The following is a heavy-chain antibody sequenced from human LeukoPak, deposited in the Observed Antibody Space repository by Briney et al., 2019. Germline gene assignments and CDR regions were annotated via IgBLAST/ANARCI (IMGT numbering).Heavy chain of an antibody. CDR1: GFTFSSYS. D-gene: IGHD2-2*01. CDR3: ARDAVRAAIMGAFDI. Sequence: GGSLRLSCAASGFTFSSYSMNWVLQAPGKGLEWVSSISSSSSYIYYADSVKGRFTISRDNAKNSLYLQMNSLRAEDTAVYYCARDAVRAAIMGAFDIWGQGTMVTVSS. V-gene: IGHV3-21*01. CDR2: ISSSSSYI. J-gene: IGHJ3*02.